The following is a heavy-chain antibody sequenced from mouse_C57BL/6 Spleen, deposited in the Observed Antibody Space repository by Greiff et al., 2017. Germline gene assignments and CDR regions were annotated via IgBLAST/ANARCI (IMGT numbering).Heavy chain of an antibody. J-gene: IGHJ4*01. V-gene: IGHV1-26*01. CDR3: AKQGYGGAMDY. CDR2: INPNNGGT. D-gene: IGHD2-10*02. Sequence: EVKLQQSGPELVKPGASVKISCKASGYTFTDYYMNWVKQSHGKSLEWIGDINPNNGGTSYNQKFKGKATLTVDKSSSTAYMELRSLTSEDSAVYYCAKQGYGGAMDYWGQGTSVTVSS. CDR1: GYTFTDYY.